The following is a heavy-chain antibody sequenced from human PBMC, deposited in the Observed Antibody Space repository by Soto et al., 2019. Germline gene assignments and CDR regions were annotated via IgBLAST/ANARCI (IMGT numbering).Heavy chain of an antibody. V-gene: IGHV3-30-3*01. CDR1: GFTFSSYA. CDR2: ISYDGSNK. CDR3: ARDSRLVETIRAGGAFDI. D-gene: IGHD2-15*01. Sequence: QVQLVESGGGVVQPGRSLRLSCAASGFTFSSYAMHWVRQAPGKGLEWVAVISYDGSNKYYADSVKGRFTISRDNSKNTLYLQMNSLRAEDTAVYYCARDSRLVETIRAGGAFDIWGQGTMVTVSS. J-gene: IGHJ3*02.